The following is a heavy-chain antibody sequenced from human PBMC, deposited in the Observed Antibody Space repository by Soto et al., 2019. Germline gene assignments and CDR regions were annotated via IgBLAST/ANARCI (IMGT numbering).Heavy chain of an antibody. CDR1: GDSLSRGGYY. J-gene: IGHJ4*02. CDR2: IYFSGSA. Sequence: QVQLQESGPGLVKPSQTLSLPCTVPGDSLSRGGYYWSWIRQHPGKGLEWIGYIYFSGSAYYNPSLKSRVTMAIDTSKNQFSLRLTSLTAADTAVYYCAKSSVRGIKHSWGQGTLAIVSS. D-gene: IGHD3-10*01. CDR3: AKSSVRGIKHS. V-gene: IGHV4-31*03.